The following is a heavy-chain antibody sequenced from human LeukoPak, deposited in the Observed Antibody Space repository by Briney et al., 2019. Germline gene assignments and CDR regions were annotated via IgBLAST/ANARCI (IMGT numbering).Heavy chain of an antibody. J-gene: IGHJ6*02. V-gene: IGHV5-51*01. Sequence: GESLKISCKGSGYSFTSYWIGWVRQMPGKGLEWMGIIYPGDSDTRYSPSFQGQVTISADKSISTAYLQWSSLKASDTAMYYCARLPMVRGVIPYGMDVWGQGTTVTVSS. CDR1: GYSFTSYW. D-gene: IGHD3-10*01. CDR3: ARLPMVRGVIPYGMDV. CDR2: IYPGDSDT.